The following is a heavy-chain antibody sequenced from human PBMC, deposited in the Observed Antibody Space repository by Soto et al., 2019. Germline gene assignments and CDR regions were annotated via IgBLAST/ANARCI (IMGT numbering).Heavy chain of an antibody. Sequence: APGKGLEWVSSISSSSSYIYYADSVKGRFTISRDNAKNSLYLQMNSLRAEDTAVYYCARGAGGSYYNWFDSWGQGTLVTVSS. CDR2: ISSSSSYI. CDR3: ARGAGGSYYNWFDS. D-gene: IGHD1-26*01. J-gene: IGHJ5*01. V-gene: IGHV3-21*01.